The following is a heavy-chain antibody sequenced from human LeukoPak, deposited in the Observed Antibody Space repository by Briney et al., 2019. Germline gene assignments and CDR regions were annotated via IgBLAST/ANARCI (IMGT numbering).Heavy chain of an antibody. Sequence: SETLSLTCTVSGGSISSSSYYWGRIRQPPGKGLEWIGSIYYSGNIYYNPSLKSRVTIFVDTSKSQFSLKLSSVTAADTAVYYCQSRYLEWLLDYWGQGTLVTVSS. D-gene: IGHD3-3*01. CDR3: QSRYLEWLLDY. V-gene: IGHV4-39*01. J-gene: IGHJ4*02. CDR1: GGSISSSSYY. CDR2: IYYSGNI.